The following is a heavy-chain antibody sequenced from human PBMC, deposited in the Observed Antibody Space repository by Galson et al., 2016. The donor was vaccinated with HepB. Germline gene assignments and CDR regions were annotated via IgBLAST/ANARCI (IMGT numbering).Heavy chain of an antibody. CDR3: ARSYLLGRGFGW. D-gene: IGHD3-10*01. J-gene: IGHJ4*02. Sequence: CAISGDSVSNNNDGWYWIRQSPSRGLECLGRTFYRSNWQNDYAESVNSRISINADTAKNEFSLHLRSVTPEDTGVYYCARSYLLGRGFGWWGPGTPVTVSS. CDR1: GDSVSNNNDG. V-gene: IGHV6-1*01. CDR2: TFYRSNWQN.